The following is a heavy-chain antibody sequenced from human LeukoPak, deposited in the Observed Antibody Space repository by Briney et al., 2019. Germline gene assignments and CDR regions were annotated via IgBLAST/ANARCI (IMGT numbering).Heavy chain of an antibody. V-gene: IGHV4-4*07. CDR3: ARSYYDFWSGYLNWFDP. Sequence: PSETLSLTCTVSGGSISSYYLSWLRQPAGKKLEWFGRIYTSGSTNYNPSLKSRVTMSVDTSKKQFSLKLSSVTAADAAVYYCARSYYDFWSGYLNWFDPWGQGTLVTVSS. CDR1: GGSISSYY. J-gene: IGHJ5*02. CDR2: IYTSGST. D-gene: IGHD3-3*01.